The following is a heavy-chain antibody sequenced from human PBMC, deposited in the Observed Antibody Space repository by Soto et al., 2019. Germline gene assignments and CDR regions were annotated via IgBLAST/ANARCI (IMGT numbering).Heavy chain of an antibody. Sequence: PSETLSLTCTVSGGSISSGGYYWRWFRQHPGKGLEWIGYIYYSGSTYYNQSLKSQVTISVDTSKNQFSLRLCSVTAADTAVYSCVRGPGKDTRWDYWGQGTLVTVSS. CDR3: VRGPGKDTRWDY. J-gene: IGHJ4*02. CDR2: IYYSGST. CDR1: GGSISSGGYY. V-gene: IGHV4-31*01. D-gene: IGHD2-15*01.